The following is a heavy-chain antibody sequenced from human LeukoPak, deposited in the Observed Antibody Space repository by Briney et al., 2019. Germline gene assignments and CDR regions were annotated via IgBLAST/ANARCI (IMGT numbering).Heavy chain of an antibody. J-gene: IGHJ1*01. Sequence: SETLSLTRQVYGESFRDAYGSWFRQSPGVGLGWIGEINNTGGTNYNPSLKSRVTISQDRSKHQFFLKLYFVTAADTALYFCARGRWDVRFQHWGQGTLVTVSS. CDR3: ARGRWDVRFQH. D-gene: IGHD4-23*01. CDR1: GESFRDAY. CDR2: INNTGGT. V-gene: IGHV4-34*01.